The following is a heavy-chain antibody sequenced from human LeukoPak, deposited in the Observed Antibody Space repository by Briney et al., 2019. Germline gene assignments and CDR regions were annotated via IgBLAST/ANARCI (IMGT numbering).Heavy chain of an antibody. D-gene: IGHD1-1*01. J-gene: IGHJ3*01. Sequence: GESLKISCKGSGYSFTTWWIGWVRQMPGKGLEWMGIIYPGDSDTRYSPSFQGQVTISADKSITTAYLQWSSLKASDTAMYYCARRKLDFLDVFDLWGQGTMVTVSS. CDR2: IYPGDSDT. CDR3: ARRKLDFLDVFDL. V-gene: IGHV5-51*01. CDR1: GYSFTTWW.